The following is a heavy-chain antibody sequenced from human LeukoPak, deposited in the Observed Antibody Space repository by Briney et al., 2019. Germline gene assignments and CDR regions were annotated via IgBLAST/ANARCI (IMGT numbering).Heavy chain of an antibody. CDR1: GFTFSSYS. CDR3: ARAAYSSTWYSRYFDL. J-gene: IGHJ2*01. CDR2: ISSSSSTI. Sequence: GGSLRLSCAASGFTFSSYSMNWVRQAPGKGLEWVSHISSSSSTIYYPGSVKGRFTISRENAKNSLYLQMNSLRAGDTAVYYCARAAYSSTWYSRYFDLWGRGTLVTVSS. V-gene: IGHV3-48*01. D-gene: IGHD6-13*01.